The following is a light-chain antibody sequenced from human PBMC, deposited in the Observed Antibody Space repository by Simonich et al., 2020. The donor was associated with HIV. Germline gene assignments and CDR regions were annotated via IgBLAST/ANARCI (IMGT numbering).Light chain of an antibody. V-gene: IGKV4-1*01. Sequence: DIVMTQSPDSLAVSLGERATVNCRSSRSVLYRSNTKNYLAWYQQKPGQPPKLLIYWASTRESGVPDRFSASGSGTDFTLTINSLQAEDVAVYYCQQYYSTPQTFGQGTKVEIK. J-gene: IGKJ1*01. CDR2: WAS. CDR3: QQYYSTPQT. CDR1: RSVLYRSNTKNY.